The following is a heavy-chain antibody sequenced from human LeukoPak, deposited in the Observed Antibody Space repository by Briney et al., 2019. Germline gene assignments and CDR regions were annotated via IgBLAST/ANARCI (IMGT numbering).Heavy chain of an antibody. D-gene: IGHD6-19*01. J-gene: IGHJ6*03. CDR2: ISSSGSTI. CDR1: GFAFSDYY. CDR3: ARDVGSGWTPYYYYYMDV. Sequence: GGSLRLSCAASGFAFSDYYMSWIRQAPGKGLEWVSYISSSGSTIYYADSVKGRFTISRDNAKNSLYLRMNSLRAEDTAVYYCARDVGSGWTPYYYYYMDVWGKGTTVTVSS. V-gene: IGHV3-11*04.